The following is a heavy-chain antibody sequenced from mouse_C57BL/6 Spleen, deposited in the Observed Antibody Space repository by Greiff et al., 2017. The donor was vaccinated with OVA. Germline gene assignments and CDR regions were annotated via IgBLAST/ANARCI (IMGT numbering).Heavy chain of an antibody. CDR1: GYTFTGHS. CDR3: ARWLLSYGDMDY. D-gene: IGHD2-3*01. V-gene: IGHV1-78*01. J-gene: IGHJ4*01. CDR2: IYPRDGST. Sequence: VQLQESDAELVKPGASVKISCKVSGYTFTGHSIHWMKQRPAQGLEWIGHIYPRDGSTNYNGKFKGKATLTADKSSSTAYMQLNSRTSEDSAAYYCARWLLSYGDMDYWGQGTSLTVSS.